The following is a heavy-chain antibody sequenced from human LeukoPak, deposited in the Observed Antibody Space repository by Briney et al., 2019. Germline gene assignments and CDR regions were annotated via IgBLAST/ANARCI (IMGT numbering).Heavy chain of an antibody. D-gene: IGHD3-3*01. J-gene: IGHJ4*02. CDR1: GYSFTSYW. CDR3: ARGRYYDFWSGFPLFDY. V-gene: IGHV5-51*01. Sequence: GESLKISCKGSGYSFTSYWVGGVRQMPGKGLEWMGIIYPGDSDTRYSPSFQGRATISADKSISTAYLQWSSLKASDTAMYYCARGRYYDFWSGFPLFDYWGQGTLVTVSS. CDR2: IYPGDSDT.